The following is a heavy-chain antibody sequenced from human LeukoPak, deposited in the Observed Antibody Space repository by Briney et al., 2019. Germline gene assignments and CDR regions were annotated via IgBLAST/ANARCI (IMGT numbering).Heavy chain of an antibody. J-gene: IGHJ4*02. CDR1: GGSISSYY. V-gene: IGHV4-59*01. D-gene: IGHD3-22*01. Sequence: SETLSLTCTVSGGSISSYYWSWIRQPPGKGLDWIGYIYYSGSTNYNPSLKSQVTISVDTSKNQFSLKLSSVTAADTAVYYCARDARGYYDSPFDYWGQGTLVTVSS. CDR2: IYYSGST. CDR3: ARDARGYYDSPFDY.